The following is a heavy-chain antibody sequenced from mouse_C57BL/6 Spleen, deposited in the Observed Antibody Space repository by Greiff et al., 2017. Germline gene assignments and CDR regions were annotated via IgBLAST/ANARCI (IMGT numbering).Heavy chain of an antibody. Sequence: QVQLQQSGAELVRPGTSVKVSCKASGYAFTNYLIEWVKQRPGQGLEWIGVINPGSGGTNYNEKFKGKATLTADKSSSTAYMQLSSLTSEDSAVYFCARRGLRKGLDYWGQGTTLTVSS. CDR1: GYAFTNYL. J-gene: IGHJ2*01. CDR3: ARRGLRKGLDY. D-gene: IGHD2-12*01. V-gene: IGHV1-54*01. CDR2: INPGSGGT.